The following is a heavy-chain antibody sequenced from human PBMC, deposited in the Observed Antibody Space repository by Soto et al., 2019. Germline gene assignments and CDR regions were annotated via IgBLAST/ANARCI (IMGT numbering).Heavy chain of an antibody. D-gene: IGHD2-2*01. CDR3: ARAMVPRPAASNYDDYYGMDV. CDR1: GGTFSSYA. CDR2: IIPIVGTA. J-gene: IGHJ6*02. V-gene: IGHV1-69*12. Sequence: QVQLVQSGAEVKKPGSSVKVSCTASGGTFSSYAISWLRQDPGQGLEWMGGIIPIVGTANYAQKFQGRVTLTADESTSTDCLERSRERSDDTAVYSSARAMVPRPAASNYDDYYGMDVWSQGTTVTVSS.